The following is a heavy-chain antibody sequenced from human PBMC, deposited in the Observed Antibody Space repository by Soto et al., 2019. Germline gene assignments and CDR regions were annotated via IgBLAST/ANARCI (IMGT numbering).Heavy chain of an antibody. D-gene: IGHD3-22*01. V-gene: IGHV3-23*01. Sequence: GGSLRLSCAASGLTFSNYAMSWVRQAPGKGLEWVSSIGGRGDNTYYADSVEGRFTISRDISKNALYLQMNSLRVDDTAVYYCANYYDSSGYPYGFFQ. J-gene: IGHJ1*01. CDR1: GLTFSNYA. CDR2: IGGRGDNT. CDR3: ANYYDSSGYPYGFFQ.